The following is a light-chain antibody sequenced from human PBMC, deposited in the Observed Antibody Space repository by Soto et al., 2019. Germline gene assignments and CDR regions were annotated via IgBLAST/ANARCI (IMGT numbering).Light chain of an antibody. J-gene: IGKJ1*01. CDR1: QSISSS. Sequence: DIQMTQSPSSLSASVGDSVTITCRASQSISSSLNWYQVKSGEAPKLLIYAASTLQSGVPSRFSGSGSGTGFTLAISSLHPEDFATYYFQQSYRTPRTFGQGTKVEIK. CDR2: AAS. CDR3: QQSYRTPRT. V-gene: IGKV1-39*01.